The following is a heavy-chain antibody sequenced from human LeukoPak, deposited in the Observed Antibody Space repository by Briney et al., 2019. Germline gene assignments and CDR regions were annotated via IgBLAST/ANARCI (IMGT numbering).Heavy chain of an antibody. CDR1: GYSFTSYW. Sequence: GESLQISCQGSGYSFTSYWIGWVRQMPGKGLGWMGIIYPGDSDTRYSPSFQGQVTISADKSISTAYLQWSSLKASDTAMYYCARRPYCSSTSCYRHDYYYGMDVWGQGTTVTVSS. D-gene: IGHD2-2*01. V-gene: IGHV5-51*01. CDR3: ARRPYCSSTSCYRHDYYYGMDV. CDR2: IYPGDSDT. J-gene: IGHJ6*02.